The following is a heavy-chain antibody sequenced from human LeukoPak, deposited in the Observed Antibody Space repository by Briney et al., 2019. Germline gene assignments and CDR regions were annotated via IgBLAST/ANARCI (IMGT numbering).Heavy chain of an antibody. CDR3: ARGGPARSWVY. Sequence: GGSLRLSCAASGFTFSDYEMNWVRQAPGEGLEWISYISTAGSTKYYAESVKGRFTISRDNAKDSLYLQMNSLRAEDTAVYFCARGGPARSWVYWGQGTLVTVSS. CDR2: ISTAGSTK. CDR1: GFTFSDYE. V-gene: IGHV3-48*03. J-gene: IGHJ4*02. D-gene: IGHD2-2*01.